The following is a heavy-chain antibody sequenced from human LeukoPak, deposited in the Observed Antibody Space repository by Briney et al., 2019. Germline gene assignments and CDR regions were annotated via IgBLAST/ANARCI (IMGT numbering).Heavy chain of an antibody. V-gene: IGHV2-5*01. Sequence: ESGPTLVNPTQTLTLTCTFSGFSLSTSGVGVGWIRQPPGKALEWLGIIYWNDDKRYSPSLKSRLTITQDNSKNQVVLTITNMDPVDTATYFCAHEGYCSTASCYYFDHWGQGNLVTASS. CDR2: IYWNDDK. CDR3: AHEGYCSTASCYYFDH. J-gene: IGHJ4*02. CDR1: GFSLSTSGVG. D-gene: IGHD2-2*01.